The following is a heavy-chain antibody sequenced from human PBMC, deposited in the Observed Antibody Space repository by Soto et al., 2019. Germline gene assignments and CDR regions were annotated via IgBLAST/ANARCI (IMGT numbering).Heavy chain of an antibody. Sequence: PGGSLRLSCAASGFTFSSYSMSWVRQAPGKGLEWVSSISSSSSYIYYADSVKGRFTISRDNAKNSLYLQMNSLRAEDTAVYYCARDRSNSGYDLPGAFDIWGQGTMVTVSS. J-gene: IGHJ3*02. V-gene: IGHV3-21*01. CDR1: GFTFSSYS. D-gene: IGHD5-12*01. CDR3: ARDRSNSGYDLPGAFDI. CDR2: ISSSSSYI.